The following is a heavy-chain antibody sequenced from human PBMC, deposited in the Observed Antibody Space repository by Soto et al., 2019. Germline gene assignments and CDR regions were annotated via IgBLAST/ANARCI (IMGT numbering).Heavy chain of an antibody. V-gene: IGHV1-69*13. Sequence: PPASVKVSCKASGGTFSSYAISWVRQAPGQGLEWMGGIIPIFGTANYAQKFQGRVTITADESTSTAYMELSSLRSEDTAVYYCASYGSGSYLTEFDYWGQGTLVTVSS. D-gene: IGHD3-10*01. CDR3: ASYGSGSYLTEFDY. CDR2: IIPIFGTA. CDR1: GGTFSSYA. J-gene: IGHJ4*02.